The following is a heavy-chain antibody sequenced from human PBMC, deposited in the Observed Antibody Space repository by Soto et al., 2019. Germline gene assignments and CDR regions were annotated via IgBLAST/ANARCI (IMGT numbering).Heavy chain of an antibody. CDR3: ANKGGTYYFY. CDR1: GASISGSKW. Sequence: QVQLQESGPGLVKPSGTLSLTCAVSGASISGSKWWTWVRQSPEKGLEWIGEISPSGNSNYNPSLKGRVTISVDKSKNQFSPQLTSVTAADTAIYYCANKGGTYYFYWGQGTLVTVSS. V-gene: IGHV4-4*02. CDR2: ISPSGNS. J-gene: IGHJ4*02. D-gene: IGHD1-26*01.